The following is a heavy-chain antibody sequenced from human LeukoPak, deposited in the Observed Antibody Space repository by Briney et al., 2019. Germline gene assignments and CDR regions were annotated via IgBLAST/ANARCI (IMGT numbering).Heavy chain of an antibody. Sequence: SVKVSCKDSRGTFSRYAISWVRQAPAQGLEWMGRIIPNFGTANYAQKFQGRVTITTDESTSTAYMELSSLRSEDTAVYYCAREVTPFDAFDIWGQGTMVTVSS. J-gene: IGHJ3*02. CDR3: AREVTPFDAFDI. V-gene: IGHV1-69*05. CDR1: RGTFSRYA. D-gene: IGHD2-21*02. CDR2: IIPNFGTA.